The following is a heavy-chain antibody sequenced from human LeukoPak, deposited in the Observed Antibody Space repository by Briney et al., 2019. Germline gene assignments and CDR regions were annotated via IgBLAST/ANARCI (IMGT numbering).Heavy chain of an antibody. D-gene: IGHD1-1*01. CDR3: AKVGSHWIDDAFDI. J-gene: IGHJ3*02. CDR2: IKSKTDGGTT. Sequence: PGGSLRLSCAASGFTFSDAWMSWVRQAPGKGLEWVGRIKSKTDGGTTDYAAPVKGRFTISRDDSKNTLYLQMNSLKTEDTAVYYCAKVGSHWIDDAFDIWGQGTMVTVSS. V-gene: IGHV3-15*01. CDR1: GFTFSDAW.